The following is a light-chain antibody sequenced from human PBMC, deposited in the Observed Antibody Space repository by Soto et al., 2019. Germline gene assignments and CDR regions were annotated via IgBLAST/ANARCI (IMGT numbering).Light chain of an antibody. Sequence: ETVLTQSPATLSLSPGERATLSCRAGQSVSSNLAWYQQQPGQAPRLLIYGASTRATGIPARFSGSGSGTEFTLTISSLQSEDFAVYYCQQYNNWPPLTFGGGTKVDIK. V-gene: IGKV3-15*01. CDR3: QQYNNWPPLT. J-gene: IGKJ4*01. CDR1: QSVSSN. CDR2: GAS.